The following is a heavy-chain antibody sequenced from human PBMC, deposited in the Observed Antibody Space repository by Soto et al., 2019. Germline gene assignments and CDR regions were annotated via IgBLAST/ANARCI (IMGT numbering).Heavy chain of an antibody. Sequence: PGGSLRLSCEASGFNFGAYAMSWVRQAQGKGLEWVSGISGSSSGTYYTDSVKGRFTISRDNSKNTVYLQMNSLRGEDTAVYYCAKDRSENFWVYYYAMDVWGQGTAVTVSS. D-gene: IGHD6-19*01. CDR1: GFNFGAYA. J-gene: IGHJ6*02. V-gene: IGHV3-23*01. CDR3: AKDRSENFWVYYYAMDV. CDR2: ISGSSSGT.